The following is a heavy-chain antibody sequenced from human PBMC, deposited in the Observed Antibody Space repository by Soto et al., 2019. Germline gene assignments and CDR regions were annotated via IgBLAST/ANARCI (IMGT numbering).Heavy chain of an antibody. CDR2: IYWDDDK. CDR1: GFSLNTYGVG. V-gene: IGHV2-5*02. D-gene: IGHD3-22*01. Sequence: SGPTLVNPTQTLTLTCTFSGFSLNTYGVGVAWVRQPPGKALEWLALIYWDDDKRFSPSLETRLTITKDTSKNHVVLTMTNMDPGDTGTYYCAHRPGFSMSFDYWGQGALVTVSS. CDR3: AHRPGFSMSFDY. J-gene: IGHJ4*02.